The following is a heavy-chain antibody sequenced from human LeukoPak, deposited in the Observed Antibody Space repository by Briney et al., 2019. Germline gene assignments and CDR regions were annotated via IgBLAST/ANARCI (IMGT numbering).Heavy chain of an antibody. V-gene: IGHV4-59*08. D-gene: IGHD3-22*01. CDR3: ARHEAPYYYDSSGYHYYYYGMDV. CDR2: IYYSERT. CDR1: GGSISSYY. Sequence: PSETLSLTCTVSGGSISSYYWSWIRQPPRKGLEWVGYIYYSERTNYNTSLKSRVTISVDTSKNQFSLKLSSVTAADTAVYYCARHEAPYYYDSSGYHYYYYGMDVWGQGTTVTVSS. J-gene: IGHJ6*02.